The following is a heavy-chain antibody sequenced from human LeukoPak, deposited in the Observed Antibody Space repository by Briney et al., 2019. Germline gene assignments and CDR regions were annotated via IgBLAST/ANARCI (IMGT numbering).Heavy chain of an antibody. Sequence: PGGSLRLSCAVSGFTVSTYVMHWVRRAPGEGLVWVSRINHDGSDISYADSVKGRSTISRDNAKNTLYLQMNSLRADDTAIYYCVRDSNFKIDYRGQGTLVTVSS. J-gene: IGHJ4*02. CDR3: VRDSNFKIDY. V-gene: IGHV3-74*01. D-gene: IGHD5-24*01. CDR1: GFTVSTYV. CDR2: INHDGSDI.